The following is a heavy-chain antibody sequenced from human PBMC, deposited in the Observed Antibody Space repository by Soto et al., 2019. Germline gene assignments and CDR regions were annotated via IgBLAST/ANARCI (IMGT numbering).Heavy chain of an antibody. CDR3: ARDHRPVTMVRGAAIGGMDV. CDR1: GFTFSSYG. D-gene: IGHD3-10*01. V-gene: IGHV3-33*01. Sequence: QVQLVESGGGVVQPGRSLRLSCEASGFTFSSYGMHWVRQAPGKGLEWVAVIWYDGSNKYYADSVKGRFTISRDNSKNTLYLHMNSLRAEDTAVYYCARDHRPVTMVRGAAIGGMDVWGQGTKVTVSS. J-gene: IGHJ6*02. CDR2: IWYDGSNK.